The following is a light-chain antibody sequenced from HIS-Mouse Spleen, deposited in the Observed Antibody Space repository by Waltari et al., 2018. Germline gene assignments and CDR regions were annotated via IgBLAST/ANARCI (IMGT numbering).Light chain of an antibody. V-gene: IGLV3-10*01. CDR3: YSTDSSGNHRV. J-gene: IGLJ2*01. CDR1: ASPKKY. Sequence: SYELTQPPSVSVSPGQTARITCSGDASPKKYAYWYQQQSGQAPVLVIYEDNKRPSGIPERFSGSSSGTMATLTISGAQVEDEADYYCYSTDSSGNHRVFGGGTKLTVL. CDR2: EDN.